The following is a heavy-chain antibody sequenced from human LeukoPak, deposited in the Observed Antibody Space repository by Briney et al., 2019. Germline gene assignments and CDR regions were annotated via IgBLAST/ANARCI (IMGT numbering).Heavy chain of an antibody. V-gene: IGHV4-4*07. CDR1: GGAISSYY. Sequence: SETLSLTCTVSGGAISSYYWSWIRQPAAKGLEWIGRIYTSGSTNYNPSLKSRVTMSVDTSTNQFSLKLSSVTDADTAVYYCARDHSTHGMDVWGQGTTVTVSS. CDR2: IYTSGST. CDR3: ARDHSTHGMDV. D-gene: IGHD6-13*01. J-gene: IGHJ6*02.